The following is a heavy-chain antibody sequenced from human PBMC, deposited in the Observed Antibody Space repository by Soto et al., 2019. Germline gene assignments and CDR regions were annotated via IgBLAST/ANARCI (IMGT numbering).Heavy chain of an antibody. CDR1: GGSFSSGGYY. V-gene: IGHV4-31*03. CDR2: IDYSGST. Sequence: QLQLQESGPGLVKPSQTLSLACTVSGGSFSSGGYYWSWIRQIPGKGMEWIGYIDYSGSTYYNPSLKSRVTISLDTSKNQCYMKLSSVTAADTAVYYCTRATSFSGHHGYWGQGTPGTVSS. CDR3: TRATSFSGHHGY. J-gene: IGHJ4*02. D-gene: IGHD2-8*02.